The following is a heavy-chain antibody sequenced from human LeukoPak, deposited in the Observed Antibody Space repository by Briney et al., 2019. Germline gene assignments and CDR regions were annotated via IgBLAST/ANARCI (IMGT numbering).Heavy chain of an antibody. D-gene: IGHD6-19*01. CDR3: ARQSTSSGWYGKHWFDP. CDR2: ISASGGST. Sequence: PGGSLRLSCAASGFTFSTYAMSWVRQAPGKGLEWVSAISASGGSTYYADSVKGRFTISRDNSKNTLYLQMNSLRAEDTAVYYCARQSTSSGWYGKHWFDPWGQGTLVTVSS. J-gene: IGHJ5*02. V-gene: IGHV3-23*01. CDR1: GFTFSTYA.